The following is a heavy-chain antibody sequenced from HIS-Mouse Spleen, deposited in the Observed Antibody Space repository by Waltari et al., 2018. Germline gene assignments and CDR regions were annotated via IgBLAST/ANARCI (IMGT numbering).Heavy chain of an antibody. CDR1: TFSSYA. CDR2: ISYDGSNK. J-gene: IGHJ3*02. CDR3: ARVQPLSGWYAFDI. V-gene: IGHV3-30-3*01. Sequence: TFSSYAMHWVRQAPGKGLEWVAVISYDGSNKYYADSVKGRFTISRDNSKNTLYLQLNSLRAEDTAVYYCARVQPLSGWYAFDIWGQGTMVTVSS. D-gene: IGHD6-19*01.